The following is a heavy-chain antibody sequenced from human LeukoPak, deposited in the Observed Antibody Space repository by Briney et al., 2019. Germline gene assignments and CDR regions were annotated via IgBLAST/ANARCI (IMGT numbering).Heavy chain of an antibody. CDR2: IYYSGYT. J-gene: IGHJ4*02. D-gene: IGHD6-19*01. V-gene: IGHV4-59*01. CDR3: ARVLSSGWTGFDY. Sequence: SETLSLTCTVSGGSIRGYYWSWIRQPPGKGLEWIGYIYYSGYTNYNPSLKSRVTISVDTSKKQFSLKLGSVTAADTAVYYCARVLSSGWTGFDYWGQGTLVTVSS. CDR1: GGSIRGYY.